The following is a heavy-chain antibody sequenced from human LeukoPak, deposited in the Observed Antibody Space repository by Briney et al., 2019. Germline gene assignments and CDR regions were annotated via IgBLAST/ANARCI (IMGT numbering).Heavy chain of an antibody. CDR3: ARGKTMGDY. CDR2: VNPSGGST. CDR1: GYTFIIYY. Sequence: ASVKVSCKASGYTFIIYYIHWVRQAPGQGLEWMGIVNPSGGSTNYAQKFQGRITMTRDTSTSTVYMELSSLKSEDTAVYYCARGKTMGDYWGQGTRVTVSS. V-gene: IGHV1-46*01. D-gene: IGHD4/OR15-4a*01. J-gene: IGHJ4*02.